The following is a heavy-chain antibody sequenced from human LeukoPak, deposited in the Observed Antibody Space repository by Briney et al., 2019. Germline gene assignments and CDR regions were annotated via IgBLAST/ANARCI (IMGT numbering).Heavy chain of an antibody. CDR2: INSDGSST. V-gene: IGHV3-74*01. CDR3: GRLDWFLLALDT. J-gene: IGHJ3*02. CDR1: GFTFDEYA. Sequence: PEGSLRLSSAASGFTFDEYAMHWVRQVPGKGLVWVSHINSDGSSTNYADSVKGRFTTTRDNAKNTLYLQMDSLRPEDTGVYYCGRLDWFLLALDTWGQGTMVTVSS. D-gene: IGHD2-21*01.